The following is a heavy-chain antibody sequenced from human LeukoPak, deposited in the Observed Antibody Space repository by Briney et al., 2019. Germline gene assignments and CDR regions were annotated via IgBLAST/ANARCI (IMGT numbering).Heavy chain of an antibody. J-gene: IGHJ6*03. D-gene: IGHD4-17*01. V-gene: IGHV4-4*08. CDR1: GGSISSYY. CDR3: AREGGTVTPLGYYYYMDV. CDR2: IYTSGST. Sequence: SETLSLTCTVSGGSISSYYWSWIRQPPGKGLEWIGRIYTSGSTNYNPSLKSRVTISVDTSKNQFSLKLSSVTAADTAVYYCAREGGTVTPLGYYYYMDVWGKGTTVTVSS.